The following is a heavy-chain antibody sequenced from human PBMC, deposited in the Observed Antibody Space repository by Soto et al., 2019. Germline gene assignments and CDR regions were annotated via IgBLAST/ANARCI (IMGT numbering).Heavy chain of an antibody. J-gene: IGHJ2*01. D-gene: IGHD4-17*01. Sequence: QLQLQESGPGLVKPSETLSLTCTVSGGSISSSSYYWGWIRQPPGKGLEWIGSIYYSGSTYYNPSLKSRVTISVDTSKNQFSLKLSSVTAADTAVYYCARYYGDLRYFDLWGRGTLVTVSS. CDR2: IYYSGST. V-gene: IGHV4-39*01. CDR3: ARYYGDLRYFDL. CDR1: GGSISSSSYY.